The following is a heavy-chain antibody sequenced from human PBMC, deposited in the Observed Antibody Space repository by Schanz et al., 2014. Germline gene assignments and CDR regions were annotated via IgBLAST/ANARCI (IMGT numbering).Heavy chain of an antibody. D-gene: IGHD1-7*01. CDR2: IYKSGSA. CDR1: GFNVSKSY. CDR3: ARDSAGTTFGVLDS. J-gene: IGHJ4*02. V-gene: IGHV3-66*02. Sequence: VASGRGLVQPGGSLRLSCVASGFNVSKSYVSWVRQAPGKGLEWVSLIYKSGSAFYADSVKGRLTISRDNSKNTVYLEMNRLRTEDTALYYCARDSAGTTFGVLDSWGQGTLVTVSS.